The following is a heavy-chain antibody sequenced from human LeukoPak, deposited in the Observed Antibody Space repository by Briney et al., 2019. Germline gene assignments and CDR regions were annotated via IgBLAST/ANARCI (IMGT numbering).Heavy chain of an antibody. CDR3: ARDGERQQDKYYYYYGMDV. V-gene: IGHV1-18*01. CDR1: GYTFTSYG. Sequence: EASVKVSCKASGYTFTSYGISWVRQALGQGLEWMGWISAYNGNTNYAQKLQGRVTMTTDTSTSTAYMELRSLRSDDTAVYYCARDGERQQDKYYYYYGMDVWGQGTTVTVSS. J-gene: IGHJ6*02. D-gene: IGHD6-13*01. CDR2: ISAYNGNT.